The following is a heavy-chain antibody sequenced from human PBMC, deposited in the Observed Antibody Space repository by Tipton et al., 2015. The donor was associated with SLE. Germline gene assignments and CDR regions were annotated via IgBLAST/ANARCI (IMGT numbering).Heavy chain of an antibody. V-gene: IGHV3-23*01. CDR3: AEYSATGNGYFDS. Sequence: SLRLSCAASGFTFSSSAMSWVRQAPGKGLEWVSGISASGDNTYFADSVKGRFTISRDNSKNTLSLQMNSLRAEDTALFYCAEYSATGNGYFDSWGQGTPVTVSS. CDR2: ISASGDNT. D-gene: IGHD6-13*01. J-gene: IGHJ4*02. CDR1: GFTFSSSA.